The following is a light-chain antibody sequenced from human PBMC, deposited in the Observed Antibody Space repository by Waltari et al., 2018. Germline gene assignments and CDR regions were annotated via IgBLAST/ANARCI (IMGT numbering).Light chain of an antibody. Sequence: SYVLTQAPSVSVAPGKAARITCGGNNIGSKSVHWYQQKPGQAPVLVIYSDSERPSGIPERLSGSNSGNTATLTINRVEAGDEADYYCQVWDSSSDRGVFGGGTKLTVL. CDR3: QVWDSSSDRGV. J-gene: IGLJ3*02. CDR2: SDS. CDR1: NIGSKS. V-gene: IGLV3-21*04.